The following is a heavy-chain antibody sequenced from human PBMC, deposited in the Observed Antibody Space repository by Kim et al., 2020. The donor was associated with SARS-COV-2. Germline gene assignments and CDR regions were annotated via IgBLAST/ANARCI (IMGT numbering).Heavy chain of an antibody. Sequence: SETLSLTCAVYGGSFSGYYWSWIRQPPGKGLEWIGEINHSGSTNYNPSLKSRVTISVDTSKNQFSLKLSSVTAADTAVYYCAGKDYGDYTSSSDYWGQGTLVTVSS. J-gene: IGHJ4*02. CDR1: GGSFSGYY. CDR2: INHSGST. V-gene: IGHV4-34*01. CDR3: AGKDYGDYTSSSDY. D-gene: IGHD4-17*01.